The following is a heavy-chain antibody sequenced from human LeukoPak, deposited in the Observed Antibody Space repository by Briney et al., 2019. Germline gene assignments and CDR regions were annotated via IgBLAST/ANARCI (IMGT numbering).Heavy chain of an antibody. CDR3: AKVRAVAGPGLFYYYYMDV. J-gene: IGHJ6*03. Sequence: GGSLRLSCAASGFTFDDYAMHWVRQAPGKGLEWVSGISWNSGSIGYADSVKGRSTISRDNAKNSLYLQMNSLRAEDTALYYCAKVRAVAGPGLFYYYYMDVWGKGTTVTVSS. CDR1: GFTFDDYA. CDR2: ISWNSGSI. V-gene: IGHV3-9*01. D-gene: IGHD6-19*01.